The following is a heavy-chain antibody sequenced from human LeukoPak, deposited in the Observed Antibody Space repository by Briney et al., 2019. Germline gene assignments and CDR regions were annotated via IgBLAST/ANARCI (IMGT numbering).Heavy chain of an antibody. CDR3: ARDIGIAVAATGAFDI. J-gene: IGHJ3*02. CDR2: ISAYNGNT. Sequence: ASVKVSCKASGYTFTSYGIGWVRQAPGQGLEWMGWISAYNGNTNYAQKLQGRVTMTTDTSTSTAYMELRSLRSDDTAVYYCARDIGIAVAATGAFDIWGQGTMVTVSS. CDR1: GYTFTSYG. V-gene: IGHV1-18*01. D-gene: IGHD6-19*01.